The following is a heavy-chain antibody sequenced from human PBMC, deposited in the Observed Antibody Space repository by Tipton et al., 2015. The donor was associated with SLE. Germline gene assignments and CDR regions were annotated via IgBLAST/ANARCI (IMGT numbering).Heavy chain of an antibody. CDR2: INHSGST. J-gene: IGHJ2*01. Sequence: TLSLTCAVYGGSFSGYYWSWIRQPPGKGLEWIGEINHSGSTNYNPSLKSRVTISVDTSKNQFSLKLSSVTAADTAVYYCASYGEGWYFDLWGRGPLVTVSS. V-gene: IGHV4-34*01. D-gene: IGHD4/OR15-4a*01. CDR1: GGSFSGYY. CDR3: ASYGEGWYFDL.